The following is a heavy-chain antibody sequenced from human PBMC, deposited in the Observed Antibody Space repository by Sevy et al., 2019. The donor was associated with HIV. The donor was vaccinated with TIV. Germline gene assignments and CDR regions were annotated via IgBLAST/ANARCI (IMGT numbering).Heavy chain of an antibody. Sequence: GGSLRLSCAASGFIFSKFGMHWVRQAPGKGLEWVTFIRYDGSTKYYVESVKGRFTISRDNSKNTLYLQMNSLRPEDTAVYYCAKGLGMVQGALLSDDVWVQGTMVTVSS. V-gene: IGHV3-30*02. CDR3: AKGLGMVQGALLSDDV. J-gene: IGHJ3*01. CDR1: GFIFSKFG. D-gene: IGHD3-10*01. CDR2: IRYDGSTK.